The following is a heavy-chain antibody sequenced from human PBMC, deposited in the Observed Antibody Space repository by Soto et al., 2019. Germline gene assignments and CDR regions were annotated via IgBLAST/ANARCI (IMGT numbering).Heavy chain of an antibody. CDR3: ARGGIAVAGPNYYYYYGMDV. J-gene: IGHJ6*02. D-gene: IGHD6-19*01. CDR1: GFTFSSYG. V-gene: IGHV3-33*01. Sequence: GGSLRLSCAASGFTFSSYGMHWVRQAPGKGLEWVAVIWYDGSNKYYADSVKGRFTISRDNSKNTLYLQMNSLRAEDTAVYYCARGGIAVAGPNYYYYYGMDVWGQGTTVTVSS. CDR2: IWYDGSNK.